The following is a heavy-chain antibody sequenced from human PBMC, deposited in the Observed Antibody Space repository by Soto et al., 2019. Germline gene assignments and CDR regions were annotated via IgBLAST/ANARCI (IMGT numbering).Heavy chain of an antibody. CDR1: GFTFSYYW. CDR2: IHSDGSST. CDR3: ARGDRGAFDL. J-gene: IGHJ3*01. D-gene: IGHD1-26*01. Sequence: EVQLVESGGGLVRPGGSLRLSCAASGFTFSYYWMHWVRHAPGKGLVWVSRIHSDGSSTTYADFVKGRVIISRDNARNTVDLQMNSVRVEDTAVYYCARGDRGAFDLWGQGTVVTVYS. V-gene: IGHV3-74*01.